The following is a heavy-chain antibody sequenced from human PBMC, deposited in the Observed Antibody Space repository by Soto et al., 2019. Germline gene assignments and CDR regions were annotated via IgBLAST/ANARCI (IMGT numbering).Heavy chain of an antibody. CDR2: IYHSGST. D-gene: IGHD2-2*01. J-gene: IGHJ5*02. CDR1: GYSISSGYY. V-gene: IGHV4-38-2*01. CDR3: ARAQCQLLSRYDP. Sequence: PSETLSLTCAVSGYSISSGYYWGWIRQPPGKGLEWIGSIYHSGSTYYKPSLKSRVTISVDTSKNQFSLKLSSVTAADTAVYYCARAQCQLLSRYDPWGQGTLVTVS.